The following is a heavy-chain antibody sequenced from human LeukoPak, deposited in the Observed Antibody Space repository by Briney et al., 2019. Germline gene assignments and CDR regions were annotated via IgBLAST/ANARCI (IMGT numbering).Heavy chain of an antibody. V-gene: IGHV3-74*01. CDR3: GRSGDFWSGSGVAY. CDR1: GFTFSNYW. D-gene: IGHD3-3*01. J-gene: IGHJ4*02. Sequence: GGSLRRSCAASGFTFSNYWMYWVRQAPGKGLVWVSQIKSDGNITNYADSVKGRFTISRDNAKNTLFLQMNSLRAEDTAVYYCGRSGDFWSGSGVAYWGQGTLVTVSS. CDR2: IKSDGNIT.